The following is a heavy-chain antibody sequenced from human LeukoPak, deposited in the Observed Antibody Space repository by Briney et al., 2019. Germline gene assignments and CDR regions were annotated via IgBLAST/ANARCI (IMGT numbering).Heavy chain of an antibody. CDR1: GGSISSSSYY. Sequence: SETLSLTCTVSGGSISSSSYYWGWIRQPPGKGLGWIGSIYYSGSTYYNPSLKSRVTISVDTSKNQFSLKLSSVTAADTAVYYCARDLAAAGTFDPWGQGTLVTVSS. D-gene: IGHD6-13*01. CDR3: ARDLAAAGTFDP. J-gene: IGHJ5*02. V-gene: IGHV4-39*07. CDR2: IYYSGST.